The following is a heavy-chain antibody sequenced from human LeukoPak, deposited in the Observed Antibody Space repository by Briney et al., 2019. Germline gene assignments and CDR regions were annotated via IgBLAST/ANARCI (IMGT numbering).Heavy chain of an antibody. CDR1: GFTFSNYA. Sequence: GGSLRLSCAASGFTFSNYAMTWVRQAPGKGLERVSTITGSGDSTSYADSVKGRFTISRDNSKNTLFLQMNSLRAEDTAVYYCAKGAPGPLQYFFDYWGQGTLVTVSS. V-gene: IGHV3-23*01. CDR2: ITGSGDST. J-gene: IGHJ4*02. CDR3: AKGAPGPLQYFFDY. D-gene: IGHD5-24*01.